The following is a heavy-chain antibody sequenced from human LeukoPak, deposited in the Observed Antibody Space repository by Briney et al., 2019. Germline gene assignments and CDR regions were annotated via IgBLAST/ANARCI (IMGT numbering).Heavy chain of an antibody. D-gene: IGHD4-17*01. CDR2: ISSTSTFI. J-gene: IGHJ6*03. CDR1: GFTFSSNY. Sequence: GGSLRLSCAASGFTFSSNYMSWVRQAPGKGLEWVSSISSTSTFIYYADSVKGRFIISRDNAKDSLYLHMNSLRAEDTAMYYCARDLKYGDSYYYYIDVWGKGTTVTVSS. CDR3: ARDLKYGDSYYYYIDV. V-gene: IGHV3-21*01.